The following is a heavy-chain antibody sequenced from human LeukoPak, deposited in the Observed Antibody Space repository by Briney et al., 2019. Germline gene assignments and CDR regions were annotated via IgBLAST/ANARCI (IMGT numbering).Heavy chain of an antibody. Sequence: GGSLRLSCAASGFTVSSTYMSWVRQAPGKGLQWVSVIYSGGGTYYAASVKGRFTISRDNSNNTVFLQMNNLRAEDTAVYYCARGPLGDCSGGSCYVPIDYWGQGTLVTVSS. J-gene: IGHJ4*02. CDR2: IYSGGGT. CDR1: GFTVSSTY. CDR3: ARGPLGDCSGGSCYVPIDY. D-gene: IGHD2-15*01. V-gene: IGHV3-66*01.